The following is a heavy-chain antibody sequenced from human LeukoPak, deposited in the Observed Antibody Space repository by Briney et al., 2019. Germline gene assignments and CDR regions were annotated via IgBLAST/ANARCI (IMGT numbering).Heavy chain of an antibody. V-gene: IGHV4-59*01. Sequence: SETLSLTCTVSGGSISSYYWSWIRQPPGKGLDWIGYIYYSGSTNYNPSLKSRVTISVDTSKNQFSLKLSSVTAADTAVYYCAREWAVTTTNLVAFDIWGQGTMVTVSS. CDR1: GGSISSYY. CDR3: AREWAVTTTNLVAFDI. D-gene: IGHD4-17*01. CDR2: IYYSGST. J-gene: IGHJ3*02.